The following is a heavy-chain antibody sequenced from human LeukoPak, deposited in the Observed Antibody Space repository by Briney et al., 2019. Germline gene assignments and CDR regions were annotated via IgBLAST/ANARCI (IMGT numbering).Heavy chain of an antibody. D-gene: IGHD3-22*01. CDR1: GYTFTSYA. Sequence: ASVKVSCKASGYTFTSYAMNWVRQAPGQGLEWMGWINTNTGNPMYAQGFTGRFVFSLDTSVSTAYLQWSSLKASDTAMYYCARHTYYYDSSGYYGLYYMDVWGKGTTVTVSS. CDR3: ARHTYYYDSSGYYGLYYMDV. J-gene: IGHJ6*03. CDR2: INTNTGNP. V-gene: IGHV7-4-1*02.